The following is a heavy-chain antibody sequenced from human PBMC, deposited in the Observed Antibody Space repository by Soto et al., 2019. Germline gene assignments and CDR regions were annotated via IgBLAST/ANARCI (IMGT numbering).Heavy chain of an antibody. CDR1: GLTFSSYG. Sequence: GGSLRLSCAASGLTFSSYGMHWVRQAPGKGLEWVAVISYDGSNKYYADSVKGRFTISRDNSKNTLYLQMNSLRAEDTAVYYCAKDRVLYYGSGSYYSRYYYYGMDVWGQGTTVTVSS. V-gene: IGHV3-30*18. CDR3: AKDRVLYYGSGSYYSRYYYYGMDV. J-gene: IGHJ6*02. D-gene: IGHD3-10*01. CDR2: ISYDGSNK.